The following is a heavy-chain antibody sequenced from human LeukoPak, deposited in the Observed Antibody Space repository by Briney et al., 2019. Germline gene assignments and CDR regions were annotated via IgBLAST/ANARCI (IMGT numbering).Heavy chain of an antibody. Sequence: SVKVSCKASGGTFSSYAISWVRQAPGQGLEWMGGIIPIFGTANYAQKFQGRVTITADESTSTAYMELSSLRSEDTAVYYCAKADYHEGYYDIGTYYYYYGMDVWGQGTTVTVSS. CDR1: GGTFSSYA. CDR2: IIPIFGTA. V-gene: IGHV1-69*13. CDR3: AKADYHEGYYDIGTYYYYYGMDV. D-gene: IGHD3-9*01. J-gene: IGHJ6*02.